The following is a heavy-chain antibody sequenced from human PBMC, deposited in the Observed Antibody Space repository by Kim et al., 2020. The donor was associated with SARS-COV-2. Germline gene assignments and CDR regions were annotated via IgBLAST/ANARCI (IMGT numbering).Heavy chain of an antibody. J-gene: IGHJ4*02. CDR3: TRVRVLLVDY. Sequence: TTEYAASVKGRFTISRDDSKSIAYLQMNSLKTEDTAVYYCTRVRVLLVDYWGQGTLVTVSS. D-gene: IGHD3-10*01. CDR2: TT. V-gene: IGHV3-49*02.